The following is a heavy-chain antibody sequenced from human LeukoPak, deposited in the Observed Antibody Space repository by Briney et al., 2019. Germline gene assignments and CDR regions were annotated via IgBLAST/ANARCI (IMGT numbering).Heavy chain of an antibody. CDR3: ARGDDWFDP. CDR1: GGTFSSYA. Sequence: ASVKVSCKASGGTFSSYAISWVRQAPGQGLEWMGRIIPILGIANYAQKFQGRVTITAGKSTSTAYMELSSLRSEDTAVYYCARGDDWFDPWGQGTLVTVSS. CDR2: IIPILGIA. D-gene: IGHD3-16*01. J-gene: IGHJ5*02. V-gene: IGHV1-69*04.